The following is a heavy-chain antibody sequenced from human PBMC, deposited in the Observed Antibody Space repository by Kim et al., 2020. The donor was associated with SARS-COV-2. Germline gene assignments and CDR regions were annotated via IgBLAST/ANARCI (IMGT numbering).Heavy chain of an antibody. V-gene: IGHV4-31*03. CDR3: ARDRLIAVAAKGNYYFDY. Sequence: SETLSLTCTVSGGSISSGAYYWNWIRQHPGKGLEWIGYIYYSGSTYYNPSLRSRVTMSVDTSKNQFSLKLRSVTAADTAVYYCARDRLIAVAAKGNYYFDYWGQGTLVTVSS. CDR2: IYYSGST. J-gene: IGHJ4*02. D-gene: IGHD6-19*01. CDR1: GGSISSGAYY.